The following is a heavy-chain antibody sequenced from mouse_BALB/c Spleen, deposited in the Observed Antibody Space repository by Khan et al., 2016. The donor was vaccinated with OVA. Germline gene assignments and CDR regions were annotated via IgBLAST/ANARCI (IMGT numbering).Heavy chain of an antibody. D-gene: IGHD1-1*01. CDR1: GYSITSGHA. V-gene: IGHV3-2*02. CDR2: ISYSGVT. J-gene: IGHJ2*01. CDR3: ARENYYGYYFDY. Sequence: QLQESGPGLVKPSQSLSLTCTVTGYSITSGHAWNWIRQFPGNKLEWMGYISYSGVTSYTPSLKSRISITRDTSKNQFFLQLNSVTTEDTATDYCARENYYGYYFDYWGQGTTLTVSS.